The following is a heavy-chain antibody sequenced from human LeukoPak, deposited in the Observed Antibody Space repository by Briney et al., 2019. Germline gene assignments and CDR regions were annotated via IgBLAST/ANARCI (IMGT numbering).Heavy chain of an antibody. J-gene: IGHJ4*02. CDR2: ISGDDGST. Sequence: GGSLRLSCAASGFTFDDYAMHWVRQAPGKGLEWVSLISGDDGSTYYADSVKGRFTISRDNSKNSLYLQMNSLRTEDTALYYCATSLLWFDYFDYWGQGTLVTVSS. V-gene: IGHV3-43*02. D-gene: IGHD3-10*01. CDR1: GFTFDDYA. CDR3: ATSLLWFDYFDY.